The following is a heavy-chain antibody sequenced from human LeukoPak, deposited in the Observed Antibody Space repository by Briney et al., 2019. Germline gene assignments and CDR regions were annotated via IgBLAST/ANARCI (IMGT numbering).Heavy chain of an antibody. CDR2: IYPGDSDT. Sequence: AEPPKISPMSSEYSFYSYRIGRVRHLLGKSQEWMGIIYPGDSDTRYSPSFQGQVTISADKSISTAYLQWSSLKASDTAMYYCATGRYSYGYSLDYFDYWGQGTLVTVSS. D-gene: IGHD5-18*01. J-gene: IGHJ4*02. CDR3: ATGRYSYGYSLDYFDY. CDR1: EYSFYSYR. V-gene: IGHV5-51*01.